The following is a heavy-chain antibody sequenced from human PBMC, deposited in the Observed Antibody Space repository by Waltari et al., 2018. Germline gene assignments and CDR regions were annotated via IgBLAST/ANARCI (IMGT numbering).Heavy chain of an antibody. J-gene: IGHJ3*02. Sequence: QVQMVQSGGDVVQPGRSVKLSCAASGFTFRNFAMHWVRQAPGKGLEGLAGVSFDGDSNNHIDSLKGRINISRDNSKNTLFLQMNSRRPEDTATYYCARGRGFYDNFGDVAFETWGQGTLVIVSS. CDR2: VSFDGDSN. CDR1: GFTFRNFA. CDR3: ARGRGFYDNFGDVAFET. V-gene: IGHV3-30*10. D-gene: IGHD3-22*01.